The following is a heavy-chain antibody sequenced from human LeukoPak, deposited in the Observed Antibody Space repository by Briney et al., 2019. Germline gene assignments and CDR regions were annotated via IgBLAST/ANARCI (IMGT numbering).Heavy chain of an antibody. CDR1: GGSISSYY. CDR3: ARYGVGTSQSRPFDY. V-gene: IGHV4-59*01. J-gene: IGHJ4*02. D-gene: IGHD3-10*01. Sequence: SETLSLTCTVSGGSISSYYWSWIRQPPGKGLEWIGYIYHSGSTNYNPSLKSRVTISIGMSKNQFSLKLTSVTAADTAVYYCARYGVGTSQSRPFDYWGQGTLVTVSS. CDR2: IYHSGST.